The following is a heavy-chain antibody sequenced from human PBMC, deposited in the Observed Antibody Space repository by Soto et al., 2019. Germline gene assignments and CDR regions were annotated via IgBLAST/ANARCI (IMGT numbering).Heavy chain of an antibody. Sequence: QVQLVQSGAEVKKPGSSVKVSCKASGVTFSFYTINWVRQAPGLGLEWVGRINPILSMSNYAQKFQGRVTMTADKSTNTAYMELRSLRSEDTAMYFCATSYGSGYRAFDSWGQGALVTVSS. J-gene: IGHJ4*02. CDR1: GVTFSFYT. CDR2: INPILSMS. CDR3: ATSYGSGYRAFDS. D-gene: IGHD3-10*01. V-gene: IGHV1-69*02.